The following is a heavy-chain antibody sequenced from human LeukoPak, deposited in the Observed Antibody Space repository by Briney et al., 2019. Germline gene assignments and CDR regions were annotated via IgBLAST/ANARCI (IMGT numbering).Heavy chain of an antibody. D-gene: IGHD1-26*01. CDR1: GFAFSSYS. CDR2: ISFDGSNK. J-gene: IGHJ4*02. CDR3: AREWDIGSYSGTNPLAY. V-gene: IGHV3-30-3*01. Sequence: GSLRLSCAASGFAFSSYSMHWVRQAPGKGLEWVALISFDGSNKYSPDSMKGRFTISRDNFKNTLYLQMNGLRSEDTAVYYCAREWDIGSYSGTNPLAYWGQGTLVTVSS.